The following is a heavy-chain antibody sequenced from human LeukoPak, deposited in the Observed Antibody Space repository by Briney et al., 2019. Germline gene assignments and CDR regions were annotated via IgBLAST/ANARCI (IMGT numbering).Heavy chain of an antibody. J-gene: IGHJ5*02. CDR3: ARPLCRSGCIDP. D-gene: IGHD2-8*01. V-gene: IGHV4-34*01. CDR1: GGSFSGYY. CDR2: INHSGST. Sequence: SETLSLTCAVYGGSFSGYYWSWIRQPPGKGLEWIGEINHSGSTNYNPSLKSRVTISVDTSKNQFSLKLSSVTAADTAVYYCARPLCRSGCIDPWGQETLVTVSS.